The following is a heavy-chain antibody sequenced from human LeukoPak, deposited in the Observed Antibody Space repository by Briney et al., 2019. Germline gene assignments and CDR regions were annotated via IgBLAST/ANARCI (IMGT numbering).Heavy chain of an antibody. J-gene: IGHJ4*02. V-gene: IGHV3-30*03. CDR2: ISYDGSDK. CDR1: GFTFSSYG. CDR3: ARDREAYSSSFYEYYFDY. Sequence: GRSLRLSCAASGFTFSSYGMHLVRQAPGKGLEWVAVISYDGSDKFYADSVKGRFTISRDNSKNPLYLQMNSLRTEATAVYSCARDREAYSSSFYEYYFDYWGQGTLVTVSS. D-gene: IGHD6-13*01.